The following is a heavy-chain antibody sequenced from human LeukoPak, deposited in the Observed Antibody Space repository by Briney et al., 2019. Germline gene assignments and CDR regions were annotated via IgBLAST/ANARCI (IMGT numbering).Heavy chain of an antibody. D-gene: IGHD1-26*01. CDR2: ISSTSTYI. Sequence: PGGSLRLSCAASGFTFSSYSMNWVRQAPGKGLEWVSSISSTSTYIYYADSVKGRFTISRDNAKNSLYLQMNSLGPEDTAVYYCARDPYSGNYGNYYYYYMDVWGKGTTVTVSS. CDR1: GFTFSSYS. CDR3: ARDPYSGNYGNYYYYYMDV. V-gene: IGHV3-21*01. J-gene: IGHJ6*03.